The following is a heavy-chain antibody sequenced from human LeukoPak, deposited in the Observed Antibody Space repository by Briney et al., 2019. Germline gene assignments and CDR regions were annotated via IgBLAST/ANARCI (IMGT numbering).Heavy chain of an antibody. CDR2: IIPIFGTA. Sequence: SVKVSCKASGGTFSSYAISWVRQAPGQGLEWMGGIIPIFGTANYAQKFQGRVTITADESTSTAYMELSSLRAEDTALYYCAKEGGGDCSGGSCYDYWGQGTLVTVSS. J-gene: IGHJ4*02. V-gene: IGHV1-69*13. CDR1: GGTFSSYA. D-gene: IGHD2-15*01. CDR3: AKEGGGDCSGGSCYDY.